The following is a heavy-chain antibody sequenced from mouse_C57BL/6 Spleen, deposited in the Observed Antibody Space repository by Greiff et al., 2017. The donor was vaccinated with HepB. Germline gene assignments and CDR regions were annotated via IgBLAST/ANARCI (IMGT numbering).Heavy chain of an antibody. CDR1: GFTFSSYA. CDR3: ARRPYGNSRGYFDV. J-gene: IGHJ1*03. Sequence: EVQVVESGGGLVKPGGSLKLSCAASGFTFSSYAMSWVRQTPEKRLEWVATISDGGSYTYYPDNVKGRFTISRDNAKNNLYLQMSHLKSEDTAMYYCARRPYGNSRGYFDVWGTGTTVTVSS. CDR2: ISDGGSYT. V-gene: IGHV5-4*01. D-gene: IGHD2-1*01.